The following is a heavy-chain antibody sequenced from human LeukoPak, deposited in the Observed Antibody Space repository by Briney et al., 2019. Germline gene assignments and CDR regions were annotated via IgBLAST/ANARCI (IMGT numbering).Heavy chain of an antibody. CDR2: INWNGGRT. V-gene: IGHV3-20*04. CDR1: GFTFDDYG. J-gene: IGHJ4*02. CDR3: AKDVVSSRWTNFDY. D-gene: IGHD6-13*01. Sequence: PGGSLRLSCAASGFTFDDYGMSWVRQVPGKGLEWVSGINWNGGRTGHADSVKGRFTISRDNAKNSLYLQMNSLRAGDTALYYCAKDVVSSRWTNFDYWGQGTLVTDSS.